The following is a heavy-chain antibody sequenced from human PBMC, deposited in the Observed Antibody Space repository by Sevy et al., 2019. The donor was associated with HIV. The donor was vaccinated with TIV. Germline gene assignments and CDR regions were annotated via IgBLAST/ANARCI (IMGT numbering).Heavy chain of an antibody. CDR2: LSLQGTNK. D-gene: IGHD3-10*01. Sequence: GGSLRLSCAVSGTNFGAFAMHWVRQAPGKGLEWVAGLSLQGTNKYYADSRKGRFNISRDNSKDILYLHMKSLRPEDTAIYYCAKDVVGGTYYIENYYYGMDVWGLGTTVTVSS. J-gene: IGHJ6*02. V-gene: IGHV3-30*18. CDR3: AKDVVGGTYYIENYYYGMDV. CDR1: GTNFGAFA.